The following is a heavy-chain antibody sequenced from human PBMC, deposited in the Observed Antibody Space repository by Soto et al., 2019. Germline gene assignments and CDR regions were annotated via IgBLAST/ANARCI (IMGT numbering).Heavy chain of an antibody. CDR2: SGGRAKRYTT. V-gene: IGHV3-72*01. J-gene: IGHJ6*02. CDR1: GFTFSDHY. Sequence: EVQLVESGGGLVQPGGSLRLSCAVSGFTFSDHYMDLVREAPGKGLEWVGGSGGRAKRYTTHYAPSVKGKFTISRDDSKNSLYLQMTSLKTEDTAVYYCALDSFYYYGLDVWGQGTTVTASS. CDR3: ALDSFYYYGLDV.